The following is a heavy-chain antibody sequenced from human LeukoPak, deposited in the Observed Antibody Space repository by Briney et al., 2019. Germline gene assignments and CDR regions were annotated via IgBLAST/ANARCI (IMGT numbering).Heavy chain of an antibody. CDR1: GFTFSTYA. Sequence: PGRSLRLSCAASGFTFSTYAMHWVRQAPGKGLVWVAVISNDGGDKYYADSVRGRFTISRDNSKNTLSLQMNSLRAEDTAVYYCARDLKYSSDDYWGQGTLVTVSS. V-gene: IGHV3-30-3*01. D-gene: IGHD6-25*01. CDR3: ARDLKYSSDDY. J-gene: IGHJ4*02. CDR2: ISNDGGDK.